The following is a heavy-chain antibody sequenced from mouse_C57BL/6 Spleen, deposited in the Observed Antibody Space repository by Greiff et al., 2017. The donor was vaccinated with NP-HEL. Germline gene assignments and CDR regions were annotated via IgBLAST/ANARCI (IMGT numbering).Heavy chain of an antibody. CDR2: IHPNSGST. CDR1: GYTFTSYW. D-gene: IGHD3-2*02. V-gene: IGHV1-64*01. CDR3: ARSRVLRQLRLRYYFDY. J-gene: IGHJ2*01. Sequence: QVHVKQSGAELVKPGASVKLSCKASGYTFTSYWMHWVKQRPGQGLEWIGMIHPNSGSTNYNEKFKSKATLTVDKSSSTAYMQLSSLTSEDSAVYYCARSRVLRQLRLRYYFDYWGQGTTLTVSS.